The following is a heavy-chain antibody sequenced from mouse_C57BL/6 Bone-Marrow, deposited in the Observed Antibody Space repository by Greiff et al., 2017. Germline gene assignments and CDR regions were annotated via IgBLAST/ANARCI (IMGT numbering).Heavy chain of an antibody. D-gene: IGHD2-4*01. V-gene: IGHV1-84*01. Sequence: QVQLLQSGPDLVKPGASVKISCKASGYTFTDYYIYWVQQRPGQGLEWIGWIYPGSGNTKYTEKFKGQVTLSVDTSSSTVYMQLSSLTSAVSEVYFCARDDYDGFAYWGQGTLVTVSA. CDR3: ARDDYDGFAY. CDR2: IYPGSGNT. J-gene: IGHJ3*01. CDR1: GYTFTDYY.